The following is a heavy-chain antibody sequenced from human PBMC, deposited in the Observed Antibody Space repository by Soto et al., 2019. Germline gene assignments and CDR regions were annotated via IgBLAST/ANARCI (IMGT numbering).Heavy chain of an antibody. Sequence: SVKVSCKASGGTFSSYAISWVRQAPGQGLEWMGGIIPIFGTANYAQKFQGRVTITADESTSTAYMELSSLRSEDTAVYYCARDRIRQLVQIRYYYYGMDVWGQGTTVNVSS. CDR2: IIPIFGTA. V-gene: IGHV1-69*13. J-gene: IGHJ6*02. D-gene: IGHD6-6*01. CDR1: GGTFSSYA. CDR3: ARDRIRQLVQIRYYYYGMDV.